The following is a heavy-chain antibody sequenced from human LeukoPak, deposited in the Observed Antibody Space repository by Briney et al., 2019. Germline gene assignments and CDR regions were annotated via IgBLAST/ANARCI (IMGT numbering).Heavy chain of an antibody. V-gene: IGHV3-33*01. CDR3: ARDHPVEDLYYYYYYGMDV. J-gene: IGHJ6*02. D-gene: IGHD2-2*01. Sequence: GGSLRLSCAASGFTFSSYGMHWVRQAPGKGLEWLAVIWYDGGNKYYADSVKGRFTISRDNSKNTLYLQMNSLRAEDTAVYYCARDHPVEDLYYYYYYGMDVWGQGTTVTVSS. CDR2: IWYDGGNK. CDR1: GFTFSSYG.